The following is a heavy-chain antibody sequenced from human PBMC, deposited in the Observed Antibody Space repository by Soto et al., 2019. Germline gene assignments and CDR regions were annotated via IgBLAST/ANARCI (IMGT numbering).Heavy chain of an antibody. CDR3: AKWQSPRHYDRFDY. Sequence: GGSLRLSCAASGFTFSSYAMSWVRQAPGEGLEWVSAISGSGGSTYYADSVKGRFTISRDNSKNTLYLQMNSLRADDTAVYYCAKWQSPRHYDRFDYWGQGTQVTVSS. CDR1: GFTFSSYA. J-gene: IGHJ4*02. CDR2: ISGSGGST. D-gene: IGHD3-22*01. V-gene: IGHV3-23*01.